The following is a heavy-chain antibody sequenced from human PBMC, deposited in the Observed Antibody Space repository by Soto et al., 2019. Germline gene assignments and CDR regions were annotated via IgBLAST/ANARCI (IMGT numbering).Heavy chain of an antibody. Sequence: QVQLVQSGAEVKKPGSSVKVSCRASGGTFNNYAITWVRQAPGQGLEWMGGIIPILGTPNYALRFQGRITLTADESTNTAYMELSSLRSEDTAVYYCANNIVYCSGGRCFQDDWGQGTLVTVSS. CDR1: GGTFNNYA. CDR2: IIPILGTP. J-gene: IGHJ4*02. V-gene: IGHV1-69*11. D-gene: IGHD2-15*01. CDR3: ANNIVYCSGGRCFQDD.